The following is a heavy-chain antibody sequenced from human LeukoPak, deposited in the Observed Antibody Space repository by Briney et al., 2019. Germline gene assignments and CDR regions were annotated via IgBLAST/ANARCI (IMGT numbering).Heavy chain of an antibody. CDR1: GGTFSSYA. J-gene: IGHJ5*02. D-gene: IGHD1-1*01. Sequence: ASVKVSCKASGGTFSSYAISWVRQAPGQGLEWMGGITPIFGTANYAQKFQGRVTITADKSTSTAYMELSSLRSEDTAVYYCARDLRDQQLRLPRVANWFDPWGQGTLVTVSS. CDR2: ITPIFGTA. CDR3: ARDLRDQQLRLPRVANWFDP. V-gene: IGHV1-69*06.